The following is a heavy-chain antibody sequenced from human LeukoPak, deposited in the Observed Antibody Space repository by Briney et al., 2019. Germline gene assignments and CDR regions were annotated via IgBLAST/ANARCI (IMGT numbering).Heavy chain of an antibody. J-gene: IGHJ5*02. CDR1: GYSITSGYH. V-gene: IGHV4-38-2*02. Sequence: PSETLSLTCTVSGYSITSGYHWGWLRQPPGKGLEWIGNIYHSGGTYYNPSLKSRVTISVDTSKNQLSLKLNSVTAADTAVFYCARVGCSSPSCYNRGDNWFDPWGQGTLVTVSS. D-gene: IGHD2-2*02. CDR3: ARVGCSSPSCYNRGDNWFDP. CDR2: IYHSGGT.